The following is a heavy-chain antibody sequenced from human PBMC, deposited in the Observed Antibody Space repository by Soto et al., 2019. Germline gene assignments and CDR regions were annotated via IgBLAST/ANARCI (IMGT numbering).Heavy chain of an antibody. CDR2: ISSQSHFT. D-gene: IGHD6-13*01. CDR3: VTDRNPYSSSLNCFDP. Sequence: GGSLRLTCAASGFTFSDYYMSWIRQAPGQGLEWVSYISSQSHFTRYADSVKGRFTISRDNAKNTLYLQMNSLRTEDSAVYYCVTDRNPYSSSLNCFDPWGQGTLVTVSS. CDR1: GFTFSDYY. V-gene: IGHV3-11*06. J-gene: IGHJ5*02.